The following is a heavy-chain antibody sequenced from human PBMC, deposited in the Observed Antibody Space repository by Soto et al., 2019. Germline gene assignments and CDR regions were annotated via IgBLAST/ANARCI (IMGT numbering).Heavy chain of an antibody. D-gene: IGHD5-12*01. Sequence: PGGSLRLSCAASGFTFSDYYMSWIRQAPGKGLEWVSYISSSGSTIYYADSVKGRFTISRDNAKNSLYLQMNSLRAEDTAVYYCAGTSGYDSPAAFDIWGQGTMVTVSS. CDR1: GFTFSDYY. V-gene: IGHV3-11*01. J-gene: IGHJ3*02. CDR2: ISSSGSTI. CDR3: AGTSGYDSPAAFDI.